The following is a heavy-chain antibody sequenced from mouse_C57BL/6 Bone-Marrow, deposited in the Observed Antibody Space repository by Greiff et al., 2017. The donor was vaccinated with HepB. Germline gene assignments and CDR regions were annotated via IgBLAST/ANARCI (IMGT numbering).Heavy chain of an antibody. CDR1: GFNIKDDY. J-gene: IGHJ2*01. CDR2: IDPENGDT. V-gene: IGHV14-4*01. CDR3: TTVVNYFDY. Sequence: EVKLVESGAELVRPGASVKLSCTASGFNIKDDYMHWVKQRPEQGLEWIGWIDPENGDTEYASKFQGKATITADTSSNTAYLQLSSLTSEDTAVYYCTTVVNYFDYWGQGTTLTVSS. D-gene: IGHD1-1*01.